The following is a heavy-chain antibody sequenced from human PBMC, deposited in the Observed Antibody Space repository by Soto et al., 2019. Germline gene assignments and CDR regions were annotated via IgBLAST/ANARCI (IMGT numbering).Heavy chain of an antibody. CDR2: ISGSGGST. Sequence: EVQLLESGGGLVQPGGSLRLSCAASGFTFSSYAMSWVRQAPGKGLEWVSAISGSGGSTYYADSVKGRFTISRDNSKNTLDLQMNSLRAEDTAVYYCAKDPEDDSSGYYSDYWGQGTLVTVSS. CDR1: GFTFSSYA. D-gene: IGHD3-22*01. V-gene: IGHV3-23*01. CDR3: AKDPEDDSSGYYSDY. J-gene: IGHJ4*02.